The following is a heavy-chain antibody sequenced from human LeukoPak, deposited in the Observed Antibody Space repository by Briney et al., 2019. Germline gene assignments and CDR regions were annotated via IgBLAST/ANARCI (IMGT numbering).Heavy chain of an antibody. V-gene: IGHV1-2*02. Sequence: GASVKVSCKTSGYDFTGYSIYWVRQAPGQGLEWMGWVNPNSGGTSFAPKFQGRVSMTRTTSNSTAYLEIFDLRHDDTAVCYCARAGGRSWFDPWGQGTLVSVSS. CDR3: ARAGGRSWFDP. CDR1: GYDFTGYS. CDR2: VNPNSGGT. J-gene: IGHJ5*02.